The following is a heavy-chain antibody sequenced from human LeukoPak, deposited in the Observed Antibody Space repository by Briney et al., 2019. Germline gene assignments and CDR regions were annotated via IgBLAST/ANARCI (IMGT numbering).Heavy chain of an antibody. V-gene: IGHV3-21*01. D-gene: IGHD1-26*01. Sequence: PGGSLRLSCAASGFTFSSYSMNWVRRAPGKGLEWVSSISSSSDYIYYADSLKGRFTISRDNAKNSLYLQMNSLRAEDTAVYYCAREEGGAGLYGFDIWGQGTMVTVSS. CDR2: ISSSSDYI. J-gene: IGHJ3*02. CDR1: GFTFSSYS. CDR3: AREEGGAGLYGFDI.